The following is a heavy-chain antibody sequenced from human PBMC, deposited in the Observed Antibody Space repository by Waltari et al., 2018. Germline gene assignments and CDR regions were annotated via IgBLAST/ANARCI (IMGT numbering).Heavy chain of an antibody. V-gene: IGHV3-21*01. Sequence: VQLVESGGGLVKPGGSLRLSCAASGFTFSSYSMNWVRQAPGKGLEWVSSISSSSSYIYYADSVKGRFTISRDNAKNSLYLQMNSLRAEDTAGYYCARDSRERGLIDFDYWGQGTLVTVSS. CDR2: ISSSSSYI. D-gene: IGHD3-16*01. J-gene: IGHJ4*02. CDR1: GFTFSSYS. CDR3: ARDSRERGLIDFDY.